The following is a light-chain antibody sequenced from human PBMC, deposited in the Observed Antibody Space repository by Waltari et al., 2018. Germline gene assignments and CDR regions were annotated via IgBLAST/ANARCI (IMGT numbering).Light chain of an antibody. CDR3: QQYHTSPFT. Sequence: DIQLTQSPSFLSASVGDRVTITCRASQGISSYLAWYQQKPGRAPKLLIYSASTLQSGVPSRFSGSGSGTEFTLTISSLQAEDVAIYYCQQYHTSPFTFGPGTKVDI. CDR1: QGISSY. J-gene: IGKJ3*01. CDR2: SAS. V-gene: IGKV1-9*01.